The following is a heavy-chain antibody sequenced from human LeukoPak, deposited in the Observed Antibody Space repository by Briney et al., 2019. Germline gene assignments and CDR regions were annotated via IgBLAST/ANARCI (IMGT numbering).Heavy chain of an antibody. CDR3: APHPSSGYYAY. CDR2: ISGSGGST. CDR1: GCTFSSYA. Sequence: GGSLRLSCAASGCTFSSYAMSWVRQAPGKGLEWVSAISGSGGSTYYADSVKGRFTISRDNSKNTLYLQMNSLRAEDTAVYYCAPHPSSGYYAYWGQGTLVTVSS. D-gene: IGHD3-22*01. J-gene: IGHJ4*02. V-gene: IGHV3-23*01.